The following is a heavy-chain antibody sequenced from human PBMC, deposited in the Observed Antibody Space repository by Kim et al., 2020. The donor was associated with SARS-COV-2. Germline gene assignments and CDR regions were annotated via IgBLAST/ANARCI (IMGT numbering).Heavy chain of an antibody. Sequence: GGSLRLSCAASGFTFSSYSMNWVRQAPGKGLEWVSSISSSSSYIYYADSVKGRFTISRDNAKNSLYLQMNSLRAEDTAVYYCARTPSVAIFGPDGSYYYGMDVWGQGTTVTVSS. CDR3: ARTPSVAIFGPDGSYYYGMDV. J-gene: IGHJ6*02. D-gene: IGHD3-3*01. CDR1: GFTFSSYS. CDR2: ISSSSSYI. V-gene: IGHV3-21*01.